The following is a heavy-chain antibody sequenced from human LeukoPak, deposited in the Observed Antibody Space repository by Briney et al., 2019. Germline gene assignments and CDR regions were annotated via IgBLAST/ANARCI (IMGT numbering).Heavy chain of an antibody. J-gene: IGHJ4*02. CDR3: ARDVSEVGSSGYSGSY. D-gene: IGHD3-22*01. Sequence: ASVKVSCKASGYTFTGYYMHWVRQAPGQGLEWMGWINPNSGGTNYAQKFQGRVTMTRDTSISTAYMELSRLRSDDTAAYYCARDVSEVGSSGYSGSYWGQGTLVTVSS. CDR2: INPNSGGT. CDR1: GYTFTGYY. V-gene: IGHV1-2*02.